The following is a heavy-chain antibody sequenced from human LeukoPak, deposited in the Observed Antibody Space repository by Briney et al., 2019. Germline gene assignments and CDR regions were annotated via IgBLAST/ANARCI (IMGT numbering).Heavy chain of an antibody. V-gene: IGHV5-51*01. CDR1: GYTFTSNW. CDR2: IYPGDSDT. J-gene: IGHJ4*02. CDR3: AREGTTGGYYDY. D-gene: IGHD1-7*01. Sequence: GESLKISCKGSGYTFTSNWIAWVRQMPGKGLEWMGIIYPGDSDTRYGPSFQGQVTISVDKSISTAYLQWSSLKASDSAMYYCAREGTTGGYYDYWGQGTQVTVSS.